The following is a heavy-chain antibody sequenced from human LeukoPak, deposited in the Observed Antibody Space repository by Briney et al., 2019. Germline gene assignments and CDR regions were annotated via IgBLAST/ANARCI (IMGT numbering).Heavy chain of an antibody. V-gene: IGHV4-59*01. CDR2: IYYSGST. J-gene: IGHJ5*02. CDR3: ARGSRLTMVRGVINWFDP. CDR1: GGSISSYD. Sequence: TLSLTCTVSGGSISSYDWSWIRQPPGKGLEWIGYIYYSGSTNYNPSLKSRVTISVDTSKNQFSLKLSSVTAADTAVYYCARGSRLTMVRGVINWFDPWGQGSLVTVSS. D-gene: IGHD3-10*01.